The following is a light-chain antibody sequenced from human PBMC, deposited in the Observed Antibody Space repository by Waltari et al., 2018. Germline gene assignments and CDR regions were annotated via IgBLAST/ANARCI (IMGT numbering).Light chain of an antibody. CDR2: SAS. V-gene: IGKV4-1*01. CDR1: QSLFTSPNSKTK. CDR3: HHYYIPPLT. J-gene: IGKJ5*01. Sequence: DIVLTQSPDSLAVSLGERATINSKSTQSLFTSPNSKTKIAWYQQKPGQPPKLLINSASARGSGVPDRFSGSGSGTDFTLTISSLQAEDVAVYYCHHYYIPPLTFGQGTRLEIK.